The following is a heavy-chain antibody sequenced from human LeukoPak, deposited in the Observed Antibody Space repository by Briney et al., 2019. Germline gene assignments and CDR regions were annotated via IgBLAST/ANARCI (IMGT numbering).Heavy chain of an antibody. CDR2: ISGSGGST. V-gene: IGHV3-23*01. Sequence: GGSLRLSCAASGFTFSSYAMSWARQAPGKGLEWVSAISGSGGSTYYADSVKGRFTISRDNSKNTLYLQMNSLRAEDTAVYYCAKDRTLYSSSWYYFDYWGQGTLVTVSS. J-gene: IGHJ4*02. D-gene: IGHD6-13*01. CDR3: AKDRTLYSSSWYYFDY. CDR1: GFTFSSYA.